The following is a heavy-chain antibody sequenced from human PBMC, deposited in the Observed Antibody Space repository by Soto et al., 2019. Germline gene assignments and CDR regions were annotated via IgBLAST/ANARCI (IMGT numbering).Heavy chain of an antibody. Sequence: PGESLKISCRTYGYRFTSYWIAWVRQRPGKDLEWMGIIVPSDSDTRYSPSFQGPVTISADRSTSTVFLQWASLKASDTAVYFCARKGKSGYFNWFDPWGQGTLVTVSS. V-gene: IGHV5-51*01. CDR3: ARKGKSGYFNWFDP. CDR2: IVPSDSDT. CDR1: GYRFTSYW. J-gene: IGHJ5*02. D-gene: IGHD3-22*01.